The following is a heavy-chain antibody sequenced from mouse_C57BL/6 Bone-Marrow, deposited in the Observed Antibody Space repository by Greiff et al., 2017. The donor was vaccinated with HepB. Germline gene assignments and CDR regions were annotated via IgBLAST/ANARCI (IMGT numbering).Heavy chain of an antibody. CDR2: INPNNGGT. CDR3: ARSSTSGYDYDGYAMDY. D-gene: IGHD2-4*01. J-gene: IGHJ4*01. Sequence: VQLQQSGPELVKPGASVKISCKASGYTFTDYYMNWVKQSHGKSLEWIGDINPNNGGTSYNQKFKGKATLTVDKSSSTAYMELRSLTSEDSAVYYCARSSTSGYDYDGYAMDYWGQGTSVTVSS. CDR1: GYTFTDYY. V-gene: IGHV1-26*01.